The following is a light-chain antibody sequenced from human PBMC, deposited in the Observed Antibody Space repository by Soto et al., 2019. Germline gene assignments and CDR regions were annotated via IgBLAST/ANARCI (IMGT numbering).Light chain of an antibody. Sequence: IQMTQSPSSLSASVGDRVTITCRASQTISSYLNWYQQTPGRAPKLLIYAASSLQGGVPSRFSGSRSGTDFTLTISSLQPEDFATFYCQQTYSTPSTWTFGQGTKVEIK. CDR3: QQTYSTPSTWT. J-gene: IGKJ1*01. CDR2: AAS. CDR1: QTISSY. V-gene: IGKV1-39*01.